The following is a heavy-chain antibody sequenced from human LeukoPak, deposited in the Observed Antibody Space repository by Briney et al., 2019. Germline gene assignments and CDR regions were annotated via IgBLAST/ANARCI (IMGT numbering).Heavy chain of an antibody. J-gene: IGHJ4*02. D-gene: IGHD5-24*01. CDR1: GGSFSGYY. CDR3: ARVNREMATITP. Sequence: SETLSLTCAVSGGSFSGYYWSWIRQPPGKGLEWIGEINHSGSTNYNPSLNSRVTISVDTSKNQFSLKLSSVTAADTAVYYCARVNREMATITPWGQGTLVTVSS. V-gene: IGHV4-34*01. CDR2: INHSGST.